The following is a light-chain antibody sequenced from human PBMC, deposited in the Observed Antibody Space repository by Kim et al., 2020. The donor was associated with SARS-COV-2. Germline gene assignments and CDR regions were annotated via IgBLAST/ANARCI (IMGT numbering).Light chain of an antibody. CDR1: QDISSA. J-gene: IGKJ2*01. V-gene: IGKV1D-13*01. Sequence: GDRVTITCRASQDISSALAWYQQXPGKAPNLLIYDASTLESGVPSRFSGSGSGTDFTLTISSLQPDDFATYYCQQLNNLFTFGQGPKLE. CDR2: DAS. CDR3: QQLNNLFT.